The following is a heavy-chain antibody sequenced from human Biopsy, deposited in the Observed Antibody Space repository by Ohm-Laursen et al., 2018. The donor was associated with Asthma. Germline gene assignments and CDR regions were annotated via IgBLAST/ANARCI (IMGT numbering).Heavy chain of an antibody. CDR2: IYYTGSD. CDR3: ARVPNYHGSGRAPIGMDV. J-gene: IGHJ6*02. D-gene: IGHD3-10*01. Sequence: PSAPLSLTCTVSGGSVSTGSYYWSWIRQPPGKGLEWLGYIYYTGSDNYNPSLKSRVTISVDTSKNQFSLRLNSVTAADTAVYYCARVPNYHGSGRAPIGMDVWGQGTTVTVSS. V-gene: IGHV4-61*01. CDR1: GGSVSTGSYY.